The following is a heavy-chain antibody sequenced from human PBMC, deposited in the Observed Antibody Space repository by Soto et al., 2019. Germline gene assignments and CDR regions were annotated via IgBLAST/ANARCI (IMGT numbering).Heavy chain of an antibody. V-gene: IGHV4-34*01. CDR1: GGSFSCYY. Sequence: SETLSLTCAVYGGSFSCYYWSWIRQPPGKGLEWIGEINHSGSTNYNPSLKSRVTISVDTSKNQFSLKLSSVTAADTAVYYCARAGSWSSFQHWGQGTLVTVSS. J-gene: IGHJ1*01. CDR3: ARAGSWSSFQH. D-gene: IGHD3-10*01. CDR2: INHSGST.